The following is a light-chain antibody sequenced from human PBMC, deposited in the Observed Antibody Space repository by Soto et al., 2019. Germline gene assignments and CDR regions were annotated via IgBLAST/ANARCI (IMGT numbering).Light chain of an antibody. CDR3: QQYNSYLYT. V-gene: IGKV1-5*01. CDR2: DAS. Sequence: DIQMTQSPSSLSASVEDSVIITCLASQSISNHLNWYQQKPGKATQLLIYDASSLESGVPSRFSGSGSGTEFTLTLSRLQPDEFATYDCQQYNSYLYTVGQGTKGDI. J-gene: IGKJ2*01. CDR1: QSISNH.